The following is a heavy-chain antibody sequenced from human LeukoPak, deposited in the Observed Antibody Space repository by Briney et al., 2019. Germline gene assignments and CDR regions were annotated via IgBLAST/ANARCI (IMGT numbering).Heavy chain of an antibody. CDR1: GFTFSTYT. CDR2: IWYDRTNK. Sequence: GRSLSLSCAASGFTFSTYTMHWVRQAPGKGLEWVAVIWYDRTNKYYADSVKGRFTISRDNSKNTLYLQMSSLRAEDTAVYYCARDRLTTVTTFHFDYWGQGTLVTVSS. V-gene: IGHV3-33*01. CDR3: ARDRLTTVTTFHFDY. J-gene: IGHJ4*02. D-gene: IGHD4-17*01.